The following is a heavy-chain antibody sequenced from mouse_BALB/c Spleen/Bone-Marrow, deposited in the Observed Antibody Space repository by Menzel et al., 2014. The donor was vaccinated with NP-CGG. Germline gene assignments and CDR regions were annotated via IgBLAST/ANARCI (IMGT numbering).Heavy chain of an antibody. CDR2: INPGSGGA. CDR3: AREWTARIPSY. V-gene: IGHV1-54*01. J-gene: IGHJ2*01. D-gene: IGHD3-2*01. Sequence: QVQLQQSGAELVRPGTSVKVSCKASGYAFTSYLIEWIKQRPGQGLEWIGVINPGSGGANYNEKFKGKATLTADKSSSTAYMQISSLTSDDSAVYFCAREWTARIPSYWGQGAALTVSS. CDR1: GYAFTSYL.